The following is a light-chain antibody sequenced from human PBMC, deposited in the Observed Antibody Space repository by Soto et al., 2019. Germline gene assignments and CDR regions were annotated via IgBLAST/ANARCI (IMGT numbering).Light chain of an antibody. CDR1: SSDIGAYNF. V-gene: IGLV2-14*03. J-gene: IGLJ2*01. CDR3: TSWTTSTTMI. CDR2: DVN. Sequence: QSALTQPASVSGSPGQSITISCTGTSSDIGAYNFVSWYQQHPGKAPKLMLYDVNIRPSGVSNRFSGSNSGNTASLTISGLQAEYEADYYCTSWTTSTTMIFGGGTKVTVL.